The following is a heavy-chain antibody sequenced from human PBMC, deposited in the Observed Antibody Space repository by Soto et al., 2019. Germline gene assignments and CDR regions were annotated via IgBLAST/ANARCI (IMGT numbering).Heavy chain of an antibody. CDR1: GYSFTNND. J-gene: IGHJ5*02. Sequence: ASVKVSCKASGYSFTNNDVTWVRQATGQGLEWMGWMNPGSGDTGYAQKFQGRVTMTRNISIATAYMELSSLRSDDTAIYYCARMATFGSLNWFDPWGQGTLVTVSS. V-gene: IGHV1-8*01. CDR3: ARMATFGSLNWFDP. CDR2: MNPGSGDT. D-gene: IGHD3-16*01.